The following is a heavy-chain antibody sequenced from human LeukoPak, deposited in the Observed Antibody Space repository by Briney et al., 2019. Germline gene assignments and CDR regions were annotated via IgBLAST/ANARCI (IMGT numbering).Heavy chain of an antibody. CDR3: ATDRPLWFREKTGGHWFDP. D-gene: IGHD3-10*01. J-gene: IGHJ5*02. V-gene: IGHV1-24*01. Sequence: ASVKVSCKVSGYTLAELSMHWVRQAPGKGLEWIGGFDPEDGETIYAQKFQGRVTMTEDTSTDTAYMELSSLRSEDTAVYYCATDRPLWFREKTGGHWFDPWGQGTLVTVSS. CDR1: GYTLAELS. CDR2: FDPEDGET.